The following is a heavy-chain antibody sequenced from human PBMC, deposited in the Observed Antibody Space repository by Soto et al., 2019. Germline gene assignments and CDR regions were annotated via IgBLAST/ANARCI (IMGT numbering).Heavy chain of an antibody. Sequence: QVQLVQSGAEVRKPGSSVRVSCKASGGSFNRHTISWVRQAPGQGLEWMGGIIPILGTANHAQKFQGRVTIFADESTSTVYMELSSLRSDDTAIYYCARGWGYDSTDYYYAYWGQGTLVIVTS. CDR1: GGSFNRHT. CDR2: IIPILGTA. V-gene: IGHV1-69*01. CDR3: ARGWGYDSTDYYYAY. D-gene: IGHD3-22*01. J-gene: IGHJ4*02.